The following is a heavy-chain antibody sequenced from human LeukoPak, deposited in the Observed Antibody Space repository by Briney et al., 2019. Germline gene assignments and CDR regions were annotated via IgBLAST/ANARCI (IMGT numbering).Heavy chain of an antibody. J-gene: IGHJ4*02. CDR3: ATETNGRHYDY. Sequence: GGSLRLSCAASGFTFSTYWMSWVRQAPGKGLEWVASIGPTGSDRYHADSIKGRFTISRDNANNFLYLQMNSLRAEDTAVYYCATETNGRHYDYWGQGTLLTVSS. CDR1: GFTFSTYW. D-gene: IGHD1-14*01. CDR2: IGPTGSDR. V-gene: IGHV3-21*06.